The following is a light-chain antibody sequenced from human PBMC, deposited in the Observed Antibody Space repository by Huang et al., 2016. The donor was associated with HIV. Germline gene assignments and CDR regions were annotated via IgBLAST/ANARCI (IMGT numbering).Light chain of an antibody. CDR3: QQHYGRQST. CDR2: WAS. Sequence: IVMTQSPESLAVSLGERASINCKSSQSLLYRSNNKNYLAWYQKKQGHPPTLLIYWASGRDGGVPERFSGCVSGTNFTLTINSLQADDVAVYYCQQHYGRQSTFGQGT. CDR1: QSLLYRSNNKNY. V-gene: IGKV4-1*01. J-gene: IGKJ1*01.